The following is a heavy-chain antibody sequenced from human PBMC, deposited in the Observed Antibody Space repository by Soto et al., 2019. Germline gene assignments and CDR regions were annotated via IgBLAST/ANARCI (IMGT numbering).Heavy chain of an antibody. Sequence: QVQLVESGGGVVQPGRSLRLSCAASGFTFSSYAMHWVRQAPGKGLEWVAVISYDGSNKYYADSVKGRFTISRDNSKNTLYLQMNSLRAEDTAVYYCARDFNNGIAAAGTVLDYWGQGTLVTVSS. CDR1: GFTFSSYA. J-gene: IGHJ4*02. CDR3: ARDFNNGIAAAGTVLDY. V-gene: IGHV3-30-3*01. CDR2: ISYDGSNK. D-gene: IGHD6-13*01.